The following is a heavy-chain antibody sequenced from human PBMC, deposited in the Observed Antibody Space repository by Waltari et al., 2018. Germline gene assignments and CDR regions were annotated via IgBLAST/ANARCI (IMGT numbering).Heavy chain of an antibody. CDR1: GGSVNNGEFF. Sequence: QVQLQESGPGLVKPSQTLSLTCSVSGGSVNNGEFFWSWIRQPPGKSLEWNGYIYYSEGTYYNPSLTSRLTMSVETSKNQFSLNLRSVTAADTAVYYCARREGYNSLDYWGQGILVTVSS. CDR3: ARREGYNSLDY. J-gene: IGHJ4*02. D-gene: IGHD1-1*01. CDR2: IYYSEGT. V-gene: IGHV4-30-4*01.